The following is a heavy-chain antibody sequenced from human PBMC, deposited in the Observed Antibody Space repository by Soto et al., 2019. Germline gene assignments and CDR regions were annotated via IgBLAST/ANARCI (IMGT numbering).Heavy chain of an antibody. CDR2: ISSSSSYI. CDR3: ARVDTMVRGVNSPDGMDV. D-gene: IGHD3-10*01. V-gene: IGHV3-21*01. J-gene: IGHJ6*02. Sequence: EVQLVESGGGLVKPGGSLRLSCAASGFTFSSYSMNWVRQAPGKGLEWVSSISSSSSYIYYADSVKGRFTISRDNAKNSLYLQMNSLRAEDTAVYYCARVDTMVRGVNSPDGMDVWGQGTTVTVSS. CDR1: GFTFSSYS.